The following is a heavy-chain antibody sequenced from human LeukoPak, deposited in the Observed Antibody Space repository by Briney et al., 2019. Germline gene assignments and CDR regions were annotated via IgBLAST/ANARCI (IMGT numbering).Heavy chain of an antibody. CDR2: ISYDGSNK. Sequence: GRSLRLSCAASGFTFSSHAMHWVRQAPGKGLEWVAVISYDGSNKYYADSVKGRFTISRDNSKNTLYLQMNSLRAEDTAVYYCARDRVGYWGQGTLVTVSS. CDR1: GFTFSSHA. J-gene: IGHJ4*02. CDR3: ARDRVGY. V-gene: IGHV3-30*04.